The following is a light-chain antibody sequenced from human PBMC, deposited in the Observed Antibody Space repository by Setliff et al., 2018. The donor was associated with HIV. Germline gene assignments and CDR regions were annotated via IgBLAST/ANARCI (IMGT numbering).Light chain of an antibody. CDR2: EVG. CDR1: SSGVGGYDY. Sequence: QSALTQPASVSGSPGQSITISCTGTSSGVGGYDYVSWYQQHPGKVPKLMLYEVGNRPSGVSNRLSGSKSGNTASLTISGLQAEDEADYYCCSYTSSTTLVFGTGTKVTVL. CDR3: CSYTSSTTLV. J-gene: IGLJ1*01. V-gene: IGLV2-14*01.